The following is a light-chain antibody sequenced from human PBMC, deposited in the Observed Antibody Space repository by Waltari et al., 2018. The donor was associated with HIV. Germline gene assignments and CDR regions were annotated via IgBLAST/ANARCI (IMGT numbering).Light chain of an antibody. V-gene: IGLV2-8*01. CDR1: SSDVGGYNY. J-gene: IGLJ1*01. Sequence: QPALTQPPSASGSPGQSVTISCTGTSSDVGGYNYVSWYQQHPGKAPKLMIYEVSKRPSGVPDRFSGSKSGNTASLTVSGLQAEDEADYYCSSYAGSNNFPYVFGTGTKVTVL. CDR3: SSYAGSNNFPYV. CDR2: EVS.